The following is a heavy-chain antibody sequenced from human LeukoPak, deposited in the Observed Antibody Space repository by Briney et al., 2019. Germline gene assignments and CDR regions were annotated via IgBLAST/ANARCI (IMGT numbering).Heavy chain of an antibody. CDR3: ARDLYYYDSSGYYSGAFDI. CDR2: IIPIFGTA. V-gene: IGHV1-69*05. CDR1: GGTFSSYA. D-gene: IGHD3-22*01. Sequence: GASVKGSCKASGGTFSSYAIGWGRQAPGQELEWMGGIIPIFGTANYAQKFQGRVTITTDGSTSTAYMELSSLRSEDTAVYYCARDLYYYDSSGYYSGAFDIWGQGTMVTVSS. J-gene: IGHJ3*02.